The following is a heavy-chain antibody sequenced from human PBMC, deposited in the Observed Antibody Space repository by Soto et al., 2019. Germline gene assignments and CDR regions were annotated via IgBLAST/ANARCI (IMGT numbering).Heavy chain of an antibody. CDR2: ISSSGGNT. D-gene: IGHD3-3*01. J-gene: IGHJ4*02. CDR1: GFTFSGLG. Sequence: GGSLRLSWAASGFTFSGLGMNWVRQAPGKGLEWVSGISSSGGNTYHADSVKGRFTISRDNSKNTLYLQVNSLRVEDTAVYYCAKGAWGWSGYADYWGQGTLVTVSS. V-gene: IGHV3-23*01. CDR3: AKGAWGWSGYADY.